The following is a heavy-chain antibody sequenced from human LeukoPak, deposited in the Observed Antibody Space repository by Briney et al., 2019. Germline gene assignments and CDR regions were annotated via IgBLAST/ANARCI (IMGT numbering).Heavy chain of an antibody. V-gene: IGHV3-30*04. Sequence: QTGGSLRLSCAASGFTFSSYAFHWVRQAPGKGLEWVVVISYDGSNKYYADSVKGRFTVSRDNSKNTLYLQMNNLRAEDTAVYYCARDSAGYYYDNSGYWFDPWGQGTLVTVSS. CDR1: GFTFSSYA. CDR2: ISYDGSNK. CDR3: ARDSAGYYYDNSGYWFDP. D-gene: IGHD3-22*01. J-gene: IGHJ5*02.